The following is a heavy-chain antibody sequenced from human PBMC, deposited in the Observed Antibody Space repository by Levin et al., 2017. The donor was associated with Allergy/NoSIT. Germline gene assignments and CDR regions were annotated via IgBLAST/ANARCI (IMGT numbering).Heavy chain of an antibody. Sequence: GESLKISCAASGFTFSSYGMHWVRQAPGKGLEWVAVISSDGRKKFYADSVKGRFTISRDNSKNTLELQMNSLRAEDTAVYYCAKDVYGSGWYPLGNDAFERWGQGTKVSVSS. J-gene: IGHJ3*02. CDR2: ISSDGRKK. CDR3: AKDVYGSGWYPLGNDAFER. D-gene: IGHD6-19*01. CDR1: GFTFSSYG. V-gene: IGHV3-30*18.